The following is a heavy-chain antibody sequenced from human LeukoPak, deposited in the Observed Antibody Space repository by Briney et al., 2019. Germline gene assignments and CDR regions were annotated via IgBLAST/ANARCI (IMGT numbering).Heavy chain of an antibody. CDR2: INTKSDGGTT. V-gene: IGHV3-15*01. Sequence: KTGGSLRLSCAASGFTFNYACMSWVRQTPGKGLEWLGLINTKSDGGTTDYAAPVKGRFTISRDDSKNTVYMQMNSLKTDDTAVYYCTTGLTFWGQGTLVTVSS. CDR1: GFTFNYAC. CDR3: TTGLTF. J-gene: IGHJ4*02. D-gene: IGHD2/OR15-2a*01.